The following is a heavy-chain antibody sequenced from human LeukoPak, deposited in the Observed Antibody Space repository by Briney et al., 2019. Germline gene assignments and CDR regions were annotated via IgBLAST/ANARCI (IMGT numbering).Heavy chain of an antibody. J-gene: IGHJ4*02. Sequence: SGGSLRLSCAASGFTFSTSWMNWARQAPGKGLEWVANIKEDGSEEYYVDSVKGRFTISRDNARKSLYLQMNSLRVEDTAVYYCARGYRGYEFGYWGQGTLVTVSS. CDR1: GFTFSTSW. V-gene: IGHV3-7*04. CDR3: ARGYRGYEFGY. D-gene: IGHD5-12*01. CDR2: IKEDGSEE.